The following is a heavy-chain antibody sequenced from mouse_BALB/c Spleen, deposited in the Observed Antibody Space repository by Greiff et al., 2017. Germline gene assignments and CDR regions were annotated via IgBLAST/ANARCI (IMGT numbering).Heavy chain of an antibody. CDR1: GYTFTSYY. Sequence: QVQLKQPGAELVKPGASVKLSCKASGYTFTSYYMYWVKQRPGQVLEWIGGINPSNGGTNFNEKFKSKATLTVDKSSSTAYMQLSSLTSEDSAVYYCTRYGNYVPFAYWGQGTLVTVSA. J-gene: IGHJ3*01. D-gene: IGHD2-1*01. CDR2: INPSNGGT. CDR3: TRYGNYVPFAY. V-gene: IGHV1S81*02.